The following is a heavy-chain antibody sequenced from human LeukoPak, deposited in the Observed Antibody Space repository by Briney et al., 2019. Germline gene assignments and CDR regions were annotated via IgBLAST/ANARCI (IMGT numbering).Heavy chain of an antibody. V-gene: IGHV3-49*04. J-gene: IGHJ5*02. Sequence: GGSLRLSCAASGFTFSSYEMNWVRQAPGKGLEWVGFIRSKAYGGTTEYAASVKGRFTISRDDSKSIAYLQMNSLKTEDTAVYYCTGYCSSTSCFRFDPWGQGTLVTVSS. CDR3: TGYCSSTSCFRFDP. D-gene: IGHD2-2*01. CDR2: IRSKAYGGTT. CDR1: GFTFSSYE.